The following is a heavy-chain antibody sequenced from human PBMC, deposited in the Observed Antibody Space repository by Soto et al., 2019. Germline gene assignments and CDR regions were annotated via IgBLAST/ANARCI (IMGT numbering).Heavy chain of an antibody. J-gene: IGHJ4*02. CDR3: AKAYSSSWYPYPQD. CDR2: ISGSGGST. Sequence: EVQLLESGGGLVQPGGPLRLSCAASGFTFSSYAMSWVRQAPGKGLEWVSAISGSGGSTYYADSVKGRFTISRDNSKNTLYLQMNSQRAEDTAVYYCAKAYSSSWYPYPQDWGQGTLVTVSS. V-gene: IGHV3-23*01. D-gene: IGHD6-13*01. CDR1: GFTFSSYA.